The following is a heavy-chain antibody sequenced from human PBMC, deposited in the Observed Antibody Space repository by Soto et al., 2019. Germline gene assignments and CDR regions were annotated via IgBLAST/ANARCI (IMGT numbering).Heavy chain of an antibody. J-gene: IGHJ2*01. CDR1: GGTFSSYA. CDR3: ASDPNPSGYNYGTRYSWQFGP. D-gene: IGHD5-18*01. V-gene: IGHV1-69*01. Sequence: QVQLVQSGAEVKKPGSSVKVSCKASGGTFSSYAISWVRQAPGQGIEWMGGIIPIFGTTTYAQNFQGRVTITADELSNTANTDLSSLRSEDTAVYYCASDPNPSGYNYGTRYSWQFGPGGRGPRVTVSS. CDR2: IIPIFGTT.